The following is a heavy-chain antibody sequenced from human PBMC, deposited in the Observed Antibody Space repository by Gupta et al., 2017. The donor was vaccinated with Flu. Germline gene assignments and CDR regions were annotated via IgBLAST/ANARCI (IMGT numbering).Heavy chain of an antibody. CDR3: AKYNNFDFDY. J-gene: IGHJ4*02. CDR2: IKRDGSEK. D-gene: IGHD1-14*01. V-gene: IGHV3-7*01. CDR1: GFSFSAYW. Sequence: EVQLAESGGGLVQPGGSLRLSCVASGFSFSAYWLSWVRQAPGTGLEWVANIKRDGSEKYYAESVKGRFTISRDNAKNSLYLQMNSLRAEDTAVYYCAKYNNFDFDYWGQGALVTVSS.